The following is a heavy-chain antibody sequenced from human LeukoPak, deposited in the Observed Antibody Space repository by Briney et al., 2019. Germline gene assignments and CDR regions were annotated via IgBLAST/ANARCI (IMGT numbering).Heavy chain of an antibody. CDR1: GGSFSGYY. D-gene: IGHD4-23*01. CDR2: INHSGST. Sequence: SETLSLTCAVYGGSFSGYYWSWIRQPPGKGLEWIGEINHSGSTNYNPSLKSRVTISVDTSKNQFSLKLSSVTAADTAVYYCARVMTTVATRGYFDLWGRGSQVTLSS. J-gene: IGHJ2*01. V-gene: IGHV4-34*01. CDR3: ARVMTTVATRGYFDL.